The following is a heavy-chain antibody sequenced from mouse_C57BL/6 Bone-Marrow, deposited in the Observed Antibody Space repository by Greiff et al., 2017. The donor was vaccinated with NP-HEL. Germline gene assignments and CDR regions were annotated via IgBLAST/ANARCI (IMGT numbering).Heavy chain of an antibody. D-gene: IGHD2-2*01. CDR1: GYTFTDYY. V-gene: IGHV1-26*01. J-gene: IGHJ3*01. Sequence: EVQLQQSGPELVKPGASVKISCKASGYTFTDYYMNWVKQSHGKSLEWIGDINPNNGGTSYNQKFKGKATLTVDKSSSTAYMELRSLTSEDSAVYYCARKWGYDGFAYWGQGTLVTVSA. CDR3: ARKWGYDGFAY. CDR2: INPNNGGT.